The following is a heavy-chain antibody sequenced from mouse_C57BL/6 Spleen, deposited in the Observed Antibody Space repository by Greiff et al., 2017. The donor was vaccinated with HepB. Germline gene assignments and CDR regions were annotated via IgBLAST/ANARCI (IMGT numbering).Heavy chain of an antibody. D-gene: IGHD1-1*01. CDR1: GYTFTDYE. J-gene: IGHJ2*01. CDR3: TRSIYYYGTSYYFDY. V-gene: IGHV1-15*01. CDR2: IDPETGGT. Sequence: VQLQQSGAELVRPGASVTLSCKASGYTFTDYEMHWVKQTPVHGLEWIGAIDPETGGTAYTQKFKGKAILTADKSSSTAYMDLRILTSEDSAVYYCTRSIYYYGTSYYFDYWGQGTTLTVSS.